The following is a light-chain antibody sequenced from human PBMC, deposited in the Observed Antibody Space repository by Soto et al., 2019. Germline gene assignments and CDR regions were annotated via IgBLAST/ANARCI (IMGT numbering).Light chain of an antibody. CDR3: QQRRSWQVT. V-gene: IGKV3D-11*02. CDR2: DAS. Sequence: ENVLTQSTATLSLSPGEGATLSCRASQSINTYLAWYQQKPGQAPRLLIYDASKRATGIPARFSGSGSGTNFTLTISSLEPEDFAVYYCQQRRSWQVTFGQGTRLAIK. J-gene: IGKJ5*01. CDR1: QSINTY.